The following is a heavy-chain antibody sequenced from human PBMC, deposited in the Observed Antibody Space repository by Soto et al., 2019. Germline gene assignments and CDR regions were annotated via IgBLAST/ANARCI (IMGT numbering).Heavy chain of an antibody. CDR2: ISGSGGNT. CDR3: AREAPDFFTGYYSVPQNHIDY. D-gene: IGHD3-9*01. Sequence: PGGSLRLSCAASGFTFTNYAMSRVHQAPGKGLEWVSGISGSGGNTYYADSVKGRVTISRDNSKNTLYLQMNSLRAEDTAVYYCAREAPDFFTGYYSVPQNHIDYWGQGTLVTVSS. V-gene: IGHV3-23*01. J-gene: IGHJ4*02. CDR1: GFTFTNYA.